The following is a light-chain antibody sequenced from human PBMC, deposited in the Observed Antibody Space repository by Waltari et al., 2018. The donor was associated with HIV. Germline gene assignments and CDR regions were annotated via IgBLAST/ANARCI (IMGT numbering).Light chain of an antibody. CDR3: HQYGTSPQT. V-gene: IGKV3-20*01. CDR2: GAS. CDR1: QTVTSNF. J-gene: IGKJ2*01. Sequence: EIVLTQSPRTLSVSTGKRATLSCRASQTVTSNFLAWYQMKPGQAPRLLIFGASIRATGVPDKFSGSGSGTDFTLTIGRLEPEDFAVYYCHQYGTSPQTFGQGSKVEIK.